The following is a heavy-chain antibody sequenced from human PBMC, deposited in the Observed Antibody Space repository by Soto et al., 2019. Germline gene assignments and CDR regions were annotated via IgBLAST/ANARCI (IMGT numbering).Heavy chain of an antibody. CDR2: INSDGSST. V-gene: IGHV3-74*01. CDR1: GFTFSSYW. D-gene: IGHD3-22*01. CDR3: VKGEYYYDGSAYYPFDY. Sequence: GGSLRLSCAASGFTFSSYWMHWVRQVPGEGLVWVSRINSDGSSTVYADSVKGRFTISRDNAKNTLFLQMNSLRPEDTAVYYCVKGEYYYDGSAYYPFDYWGQGRMVTVSS. J-gene: IGHJ4*02.